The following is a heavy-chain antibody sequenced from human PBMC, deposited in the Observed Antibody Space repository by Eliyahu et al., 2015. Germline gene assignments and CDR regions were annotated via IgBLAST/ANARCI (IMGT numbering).Heavy chain of an antibody. CDR2: IYYSGST. Sequence: QVQLQESGPGLVKXSQTLSLTXTVSGGSIRSGXYYWSWIRQHPGKGLEWIGYIYYSGSTYYNPXLKSRVTISVDTSKNQFSLKLSSVTAADTAVYYCATWGSGSYYDYWGQGTLVTVSS. V-gene: IGHV4-31*02. CDR1: GGSIRSGXYY. CDR3: ATWGSGSYYDY. J-gene: IGHJ4*02. D-gene: IGHD3-10*01.